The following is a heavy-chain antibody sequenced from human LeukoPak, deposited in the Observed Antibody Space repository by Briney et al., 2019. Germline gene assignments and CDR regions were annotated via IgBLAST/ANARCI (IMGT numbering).Heavy chain of an antibody. J-gene: IGHJ5*02. V-gene: IGHV4-59*12. Sequence: PSETLSLTCTVSGGSISSYYWSWIRQPPGKGLEWIGYIYYSGSTNYNPSLKSRVTISVDTSKNQFSLKLSSVTAADTAVYYCATEMTTVTTEAWFDPWGQGTLVTVSS. CDR1: GGSISSYY. CDR2: IYYSGST. CDR3: ATEMTTVTTEAWFDP. D-gene: IGHD4-17*01.